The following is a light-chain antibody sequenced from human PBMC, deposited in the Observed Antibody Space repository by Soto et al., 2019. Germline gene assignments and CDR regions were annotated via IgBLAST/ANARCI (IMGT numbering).Light chain of an antibody. J-gene: IGLJ2*01. CDR3: SSYAGSNNGEV. CDR1: SSNIGNNY. V-gene: IGLV1-51*01. Sequence: QSVLTQPPSVSAAPGQKVTISCSGSSSNIGNNYVSWYQQLPGTVPKLLVSDNNERPSGIPDRFSASRSGTSATLGITGLQTGDEADYYCSSYAGSNNGEVFGGGTKLTVL. CDR2: DNN.